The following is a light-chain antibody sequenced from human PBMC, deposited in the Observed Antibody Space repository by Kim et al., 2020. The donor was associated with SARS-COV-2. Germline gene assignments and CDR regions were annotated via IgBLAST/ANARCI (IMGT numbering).Light chain of an antibody. V-gene: IGLV2-14*01. J-gene: IGLJ2*01. Sequence: QSALTQPASMSGSPGQSITISCTGTSSDVGASNYVSWYQQHPGKAPTVIIYDVSKGTSGTSHRFSGSKSGNTASLTISRLQAEDEADYYCSSYSIATTYVVFGGGTQLTVL. CDR3: SSYSIATTYVV. CDR2: DVS. CDR1: SSDVGASNY.